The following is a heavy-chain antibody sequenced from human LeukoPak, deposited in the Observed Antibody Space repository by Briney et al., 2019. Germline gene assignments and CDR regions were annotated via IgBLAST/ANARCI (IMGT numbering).Heavy chain of an antibody. V-gene: IGHV4-61*02. Sequence: SETLSLTCTVSGGSISSGSYYWSWIRQPAGKGLEWIGRIYTSGSTNYNPSLKSRVTMSVDTSKNQFSLKLSSVTAADTAVYYCARVLAAAGFDYWGQGTLVTVSS. D-gene: IGHD6-13*01. CDR3: ARVLAAAGFDY. J-gene: IGHJ4*02. CDR1: GGSISSGSYY. CDR2: IYTSGST.